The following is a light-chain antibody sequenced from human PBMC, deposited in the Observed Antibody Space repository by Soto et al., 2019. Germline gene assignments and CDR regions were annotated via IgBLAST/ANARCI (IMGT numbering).Light chain of an antibody. CDR3: HQSNNWPPYT. CDR1: QSVSTY. J-gene: IGKJ2*01. CDR2: GAS. V-gene: IGKV3-15*01. Sequence: EIVMTQSPATLSVFPEERATLSCRASQSVSTYLAWYQQKPGQAPRHLIYGASARATGIPAWFSGSGSGTEFTLTISSLQSEDFAVYYCHQSNNWPPYTFGQGTKLEIK.